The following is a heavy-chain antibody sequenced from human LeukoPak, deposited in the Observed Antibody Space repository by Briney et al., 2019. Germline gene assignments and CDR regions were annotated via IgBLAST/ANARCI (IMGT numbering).Heavy chain of an antibody. V-gene: IGHV4-39*07. Sequence: PSETLSLTCTVSDGSISSFYWSWIRQPPGKGLEWIGSIYYSGTTHYNPSLESRVTISVDTSKNQFSLKLASVTAADTAIYYCAKGAGGFSYYNWFDPWGQGTLVTVSS. J-gene: IGHJ5*02. CDR1: DGSISSFY. CDR2: IYYSGTT. D-gene: IGHD5-18*01. CDR3: AKGAGGFSYYNWFDP.